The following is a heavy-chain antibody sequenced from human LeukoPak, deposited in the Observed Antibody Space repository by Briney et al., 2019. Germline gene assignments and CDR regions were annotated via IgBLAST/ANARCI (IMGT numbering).Heavy chain of an antibody. Sequence: PSETLSLTCTVSGGSISSYYWSWIRQPPGKGLEWIGYIYCSGSTNYNPSLKSRVTISVDTSKNQFSLKLSSVTAADTAVYYCARDDEAAPLDYWGQGTLVTVSS. V-gene: IGHV4-59*01. CDR1: GGSISSYY. J-gene: IGHJ4*02. D-gene: IGHD6-13*01. CDR3: ARDDEAAPLDY. CDR2: IYCSGST.